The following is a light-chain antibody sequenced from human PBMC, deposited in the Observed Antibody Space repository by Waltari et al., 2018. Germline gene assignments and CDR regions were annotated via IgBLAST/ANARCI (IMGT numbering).Light chain of an antibody. CDR3: QQRSAWPLT. CDR2: ETS. CDR1: QSVSIY. V-gene: IGKV3-11*01. J-gene: IGKJ5*01. Sequence: EIVMTQSPATLSVSPGERVTLSCRASQSVSIYLAWYQQKPGQAPRLLIYETSKRATGIPARFSGSGSGTDFTLTITSLEPDDFADYYCQQRSAWPLTFGQGTRLEIK.